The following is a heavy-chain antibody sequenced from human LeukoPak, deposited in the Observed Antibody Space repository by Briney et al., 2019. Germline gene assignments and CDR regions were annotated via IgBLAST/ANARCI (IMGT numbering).Heavy chain of an antibody. V-gene: IGHV4-4*07. CDR1: GDTINPYH. CDR2: VHMSGST. D-gene: IGHD3-22*01. J-gene: IGHJ4*02. Sequence: SETLSLTCTVSGDTINPYHWTWIRQTAGKGLEWIGRVHMSGSTNYNPSLWSRVAISMDNSKNQFSLKLNSVTAADTGVYYCARDESSRDDSGGYHYWGQGTLVTVSS. CDR3: ARDESSRDDSGGYHY.